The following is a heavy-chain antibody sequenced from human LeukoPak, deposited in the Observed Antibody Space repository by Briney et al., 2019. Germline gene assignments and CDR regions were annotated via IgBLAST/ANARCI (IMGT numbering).Heavy chain of an antibody. CDR1: GFSFSTYG. CDR3: ARPMNEYDSSGFFHY. CDR2: IRHDGSNE. D-gene: IGHD3-22*01. V-gene: IGHV3-30*02. J-gene: IGHJ4*02. Sequence: GGSLRLSCAASGFSFSTYGLHWVRHTPGKGLEWVAFIRHDGSNEYYADSVKGRFTISRDNSKNTLHLQMNSLRVEDTAVYYCARPMNEYDSSGFFHYWGQGTLVTVSS.